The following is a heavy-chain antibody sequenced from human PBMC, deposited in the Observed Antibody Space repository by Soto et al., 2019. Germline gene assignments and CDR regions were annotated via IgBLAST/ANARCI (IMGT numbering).Heavy chain of an antibody. J-gene: IGHJ4*02. CDR2: IRYDGSNI. V-gene: IGHV3-33*01. CDR3: ARDGVGHTTFFGYFDY. CDR1: GFTFSGLG. D-gene: IGHD1-26*01. Sequence: QVQLVESGGGVVQPGRSLRLSCAASGFTFSGLGMHWVRQAPGKGLEWVAVIRYDGSNIHYADAVKGLFTISRDNSKDALDLQMSSLRADDTAVYYCARDGVGHTTFFGYFDYWGQGTLVTVSS.